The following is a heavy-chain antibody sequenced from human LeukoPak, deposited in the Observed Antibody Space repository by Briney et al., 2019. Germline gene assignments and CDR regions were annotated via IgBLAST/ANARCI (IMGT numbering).Heavy chain of an antibody. CDR3: AREDGSYLVDY. J-gene: IGHJ4*02. V-gene: IGHV4-61*01. CDR2: IYYSGST. D-gene: IGHD1-26*01. Sequence: SETLSLTCTVSGGSISSGSYYWSWIRQPPGKGLEWIGYIYYSGSTNYNPSLKSRVTISVDTSKNQFSLKLSSVTAADTAVYYCAREDGSYLVDYWGQGTLVTVSS. CDR1: GGSISSGSYY.